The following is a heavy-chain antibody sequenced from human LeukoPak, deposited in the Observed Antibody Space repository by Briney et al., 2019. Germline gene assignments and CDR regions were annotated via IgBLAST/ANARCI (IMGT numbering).Heavy chain of an antibody. D-gene: IGHD2-2*02. CDR3: ARVEGYCSSTSCYRRDAFDY. Sequence: GGSLRLSCAASGFTFSSYWMSWVRQAPGKGLEWVANIKQDGGEKYYVDSVKGRFTISRDNAKNSLYLQMNSLRAEDTAVYYCARVEGYCSSTSCYRRDAFDYWGQGTLVTVSS. V-gene: IGHV3-7*01. CDR1: GFTFSSYW. CDR2: IKQDGGEK. J-gene: IGHJ4*02.